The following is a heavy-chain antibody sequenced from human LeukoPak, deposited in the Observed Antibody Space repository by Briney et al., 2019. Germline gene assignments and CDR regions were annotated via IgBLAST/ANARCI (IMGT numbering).Heavy chain of an antibody. D-gene: IGHD6-6*01. CDR3: AKEPAHTSSSEFDD. CDR1: GFILSSYG. CDR2: IRSDGSNN. V-gene: IGHV3-30*02. Sequence: GGSLRLSCAGSGFILSSYGMHWVRQAPGKGLEWMAFIRSDGSNNYYADPVKGRFTISRDNSKSTLYLQMNSLRADDTAVYYCAKEPAHTSSSEFDDWGQGTLVTASS. J-gene: IGHJ4*02.